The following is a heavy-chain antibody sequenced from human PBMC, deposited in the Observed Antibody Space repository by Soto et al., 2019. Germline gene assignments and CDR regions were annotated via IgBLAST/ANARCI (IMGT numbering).Heavy chain of an antibody. CDR3: AKDLRLSFYYDSSGYYEGGAFDI. CDR2: ISGDGGST. CDR1: GFTFDDYA. J-gene: IGHJ3*02. V-gene: IGHV3-43*02. D-gene: IGHD3-22*01. Sequence: GGPLRLSCAASGFTFDDYAMHWVRQAPGKGLEWVSLISGDGGSTYYADSVKGRFTISRDNSKNSLYLQMNSLRTEDTALYYCAKDLRLSFYYDSSGYYEGGAFDIWGQGTMVTVSS.